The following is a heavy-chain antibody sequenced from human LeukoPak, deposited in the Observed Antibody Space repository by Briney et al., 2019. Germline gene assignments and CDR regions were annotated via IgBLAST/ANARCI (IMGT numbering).Heavy chain of an antibody. D-gene: IGHD3-22*01. Sequence: ASVKVSCKASGYIFTSYGISWVRPAPGQGLEWMGWISVYNGNTNYQQRLQGRVTMTTDTSTTTAYMELRSLRSDDTAVYYCARDINGYYYDSHGYYPTDLWGQGTLVTVSS. J-gene: IGHJ5*02. CDR3: ARDINGYYYDSHGYYPTDL. CDR2: ISVYNGNT. CDR1: GYIFTSYG. V-gene: IGHV1-18*01.